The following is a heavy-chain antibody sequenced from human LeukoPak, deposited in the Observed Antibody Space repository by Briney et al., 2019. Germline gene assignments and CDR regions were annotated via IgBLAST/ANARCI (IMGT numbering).Heavy chain of an antibody. CDR1: GFTFSSYS. J-gene: IGHJ4*02. CDR2: ISSSSSYI. V-gene: IGHV3-21*04. Sequence: GGSLRLSCAASGFTFSSYSMNWARQAPGKGLEWVSSISSSSSYIYYADSVKGRFTISRDNAKNSLYLQMNSLRAEDTAVYYCAHYGSGSYYRDYWGQGTLVTVSS. CDR3: AHYGSGSYYRDY. D-gene: IGHD3-10*01.